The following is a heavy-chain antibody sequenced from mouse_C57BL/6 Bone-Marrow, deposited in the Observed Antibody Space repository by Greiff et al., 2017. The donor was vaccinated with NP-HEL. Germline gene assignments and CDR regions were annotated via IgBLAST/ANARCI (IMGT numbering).Heavy chain of an antibody. CDR3: VRQGSNPDWYFDV. Sequence: EVQGVESGGGLVQPKGSLKLSCAASGFSFNTYAMNWVRQAPGKGFEWVARIRSKSNNYATYYADSVKDRFTISRDDSESMLYLQMNNLKTEDTAMYYCVRQGSNPDWYFDVWGTGTTVTVSS. CDR2: IRSKSNNYAT. J-gene: IGHJ1*03. CDR1: GFSFNTYA. V-gene: IGHV10-1*01. D-gene: IGHD2-5*01.